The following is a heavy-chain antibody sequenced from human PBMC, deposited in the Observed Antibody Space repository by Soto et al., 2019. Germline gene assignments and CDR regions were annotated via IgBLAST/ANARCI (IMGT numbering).Heavy chain of an antibody. J-gene: IGHJ5*02. V-gene: IGHV5-10-1*01. CDR3: ARGVHCSSTSCYSSSWFDP. CDR1: GYSLTSYW. D-gene: IGHD2-2*01. Sequence: GESLTISCTGSGYSLTSYWISWVRPMPGKGLEWMGRIDPSDSYTHYSPSFQGHVTISADKSISTAYLQWSSLKASDTAMYYCARGVHCSSTSCYSSSWFDPWGQGTLVTVSS. CDR2: IDPSDSYT.